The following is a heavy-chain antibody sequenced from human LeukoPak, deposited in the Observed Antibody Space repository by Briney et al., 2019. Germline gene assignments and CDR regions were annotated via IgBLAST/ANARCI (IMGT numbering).Heavy chain of an antibody. J-gene: IGHJ5*02. Sequence: SETLSLTCTVSGGSISSYYWSWIRQPPGKGLEWIGEINHSGSTNYNPSLKSRVTISVDTSKNQFSLKLSSVTAADTAVYYCARVLPGARLAVAGIWDNWFDPWGQGTLVTVSS. CDR2: INHSGST. V-gene: IGHV4-34*01. D-gene: IGHD6-19*01. CDR3: ARVLPGARLAVAGIWDNWFDP. CDR1: GGSISSYY.